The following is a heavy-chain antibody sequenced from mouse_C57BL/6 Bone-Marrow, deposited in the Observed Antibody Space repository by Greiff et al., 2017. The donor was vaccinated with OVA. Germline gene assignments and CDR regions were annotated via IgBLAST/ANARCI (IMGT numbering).Heavy chain of an antibody. CDR1: GFTFSSYA. CDR3: ARDGFITTAYYAMDY. V-gene: IGHV5-4*01. D-gene: IGHD1-1*01. J-gene: IGHJ4*01. CDR2: ISDGGSYT. Sequence: VQLQQSGGGLVKPGGSLKLSCAASGFTFSSYAMSWVRQTPEKRLEWVATISDGGSYTYYPDNVKGRFTISRDNAKNNLYLQMSHLKSEDTAMYYCARDGFITTAYYAMDYWGQGTSVTVSS.